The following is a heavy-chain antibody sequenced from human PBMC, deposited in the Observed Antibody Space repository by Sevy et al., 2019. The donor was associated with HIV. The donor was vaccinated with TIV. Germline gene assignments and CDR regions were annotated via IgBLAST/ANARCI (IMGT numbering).Heavy chain of an antibody. Sequence: ETLSLTCAVYGGSFSGYYWSWIRQPPGKGLEWIGEINHSGSTNYNPSLKSRVTISVDTSKNQFSLKLSSVTAADTAVYYCARHCGTTSCSHAFDIWGQGTMVTVSS. D-gene: IGHD2-2*01. CDR2: INHSGST. CDR3: ARHCGTTSCSHAFDI. J-gene: IGHJ3*02. V-gene: IGHV4-34*01. CDR1: GGSFSGYY.